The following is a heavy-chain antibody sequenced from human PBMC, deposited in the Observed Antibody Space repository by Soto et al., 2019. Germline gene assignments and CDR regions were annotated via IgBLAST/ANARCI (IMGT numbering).Heavy chain of an antibody. CDR2: IYYSGST. Sequence: NPSETLSLTCTVSGGSISSSSYYWGWIRQPPGKGLEWIGSIYYSGSTYYNPSLKSRVTISVDTSKNQFSLKLSSVTAADTAVYYCARHQSHSSSYVDSWGQGSLVIVSS. J-gene: IGHJ5*01. D-gene: IGHD6-13*01. CDR1: GGSISSSSYY. V-gene: IGHV4-39*01. CDR3: ARHQSHSSSYVDS.